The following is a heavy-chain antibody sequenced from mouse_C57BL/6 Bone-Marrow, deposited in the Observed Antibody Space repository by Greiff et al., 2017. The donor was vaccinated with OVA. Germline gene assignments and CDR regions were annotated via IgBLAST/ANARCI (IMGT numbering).Heavy chain of an antibody. CDR1: YTFSRRVH. D-gene: IGHD2-3*01. CDR3: SEDSAVYYCAWGIYDGYYYAMDY. Sequence: VMLVESGPELARPWASVKISCQAFYTFSRRVHFAIRDTNYWMQWVKQRPGQGLEWIGAIYPGNGDTSYNQKFKGKATLTADKSSSTAYMQLSSLTSEDSAVYYCAWGIYDGYYYAMDYWGQGTSVTVSS. CDR2: GQGLEWIG. V-gene: IGHV1-87*01. J-gene: IGHJ4*01.